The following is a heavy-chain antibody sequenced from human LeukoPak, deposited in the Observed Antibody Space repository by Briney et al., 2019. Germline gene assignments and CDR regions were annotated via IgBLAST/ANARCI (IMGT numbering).Heavy chain of an antibody. Sequence: SETLSLTCSVSGDSIRSGTYYWSWIRQPPGKGLEWIGRIYTSGSTSYNTSLKSRVTISVDTSKNQFSLKLTSVTAADTAVYYCARGGGATRIDYWGQGTLVAVSS. CDR1: GDSIRSGTYY. CDR3: ARGGGATRIDY. D-gene: IGHD5-12*01. J-gene: IGHJ4*02. V-gene: IGHV4-61*02. CDR2: IYTSGST.